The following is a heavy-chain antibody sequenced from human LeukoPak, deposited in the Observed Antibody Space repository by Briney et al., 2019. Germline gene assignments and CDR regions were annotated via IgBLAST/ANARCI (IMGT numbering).Heavy chain of an antibody. V-gene: IGHV3-48*02. CDR3: ARDHNWAFDH. CDR1: GFTFSSYS. Sequence: TGGSLRLSCAASGFTFSSYSMNWVSQVPGKGFEWISYIDSSSSTELYVDSVKGRFTISRDNARNSLYLQMNSLRDEDTAVDYCARDHNWAFDHWGQGTLVTVSS. D-gene: IGHD3-16*01. J-gene: IGHJ4*02. CDR2: IDSSSSTE.